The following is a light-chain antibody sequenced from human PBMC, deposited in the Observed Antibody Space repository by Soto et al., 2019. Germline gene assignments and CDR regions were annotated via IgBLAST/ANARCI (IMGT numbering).Light chain of an antibody. CDR3: QQYNDWPPA. V-gene: IGKV3-15*01. J-gene: IGKJ4*01. CDR1: QSVSTK. CDR2: GAS. Sequence: VMTQSPATLSLSPGERATLSCRASQSVSTKLVWYQQKPGQAPRFLIYGASTRATGIPARFRGSGSGTEFTLTIDSLQSEDFALYHCQQYNDWPPAFGGGTKVEIK.